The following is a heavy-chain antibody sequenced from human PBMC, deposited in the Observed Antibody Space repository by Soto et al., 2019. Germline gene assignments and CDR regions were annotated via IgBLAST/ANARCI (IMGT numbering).Heavy chain of an antibody. J-gene: IGHJ4*02. Sequence: EVQLVESGGGLVKPGGSLRLSCAASGFTFSNAWMNWVRQAPGKGLEWVGRIKSKTDGGTTDYAAPVKGRFTISRDDSKNTMYLQMNSLKTEDAAVYYCTPYLRGYYDSIYYFDYWGQGTLVTVSS. CDR1: GFTFSNAW. CDR2: IKSKTDGGTT. V-gene: IGHV3-15*07. D-gene: IGHD3-22*01. CDR3: TPYLRGYYDSIYYFDY.